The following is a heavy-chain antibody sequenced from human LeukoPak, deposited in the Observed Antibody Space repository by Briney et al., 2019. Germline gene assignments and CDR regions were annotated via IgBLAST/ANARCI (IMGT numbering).Heavy chain of an antibody. J-gene: IGHJ6*02. CDR3: ASDSPYYGMDV. Sequence: GGPLRLSCAASGFPFSSYWMHWVRQVPGKGLLWVSRVNSDGSATIYADSVRGRFTISRDNAKNTLYLQMSGLRVEDTAVYHCASDSPYYGMDVWGQGTTVTVSS. CDR2: VNSDGSAT. CDR1: GFPFSSYW. V-gene: IGHV3-74*01.